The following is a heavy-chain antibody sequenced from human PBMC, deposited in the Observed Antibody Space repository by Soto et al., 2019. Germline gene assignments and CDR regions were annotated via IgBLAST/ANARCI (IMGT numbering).Heavy chain of an antibody. CDR2: LNIAGTI. Sequence: QLQESGPGLVKPSETLSLTCSVSGASISSFNWNWVRQPAGKGPEWVGRLNIAGTINYNPSLKSRITMSMDTSKNQISLHLRSVIAADTAIYYCARDRGEYTSSWFWYFSHWGHGTLVTVSS. V-gene: IGHV4-4*07. D-gene: IGHD6-13*01. J-gene: IGHJ2*01. CDR1: GASISSFN. CDR3: ARDRGEYTSSWFWYFSH.